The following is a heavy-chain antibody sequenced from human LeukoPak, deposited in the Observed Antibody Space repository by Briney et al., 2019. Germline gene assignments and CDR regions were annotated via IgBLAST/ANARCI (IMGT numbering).Heavy chain of an antibody. CDR1: GFSFSRYW. V-gene: IGHV3-7*01. Sequence: GGSLRLSCAVSGFSFSRYWMAWVRQAPGKGLEWVASINQDVSRIHYVDSVKGRFTISRDNAKNSLFLQMNSLRVEDTAVYFCAGLKDEVTKFDYWGQGTLVTVSS. D-gene: IGHD2-8*01. CDR3: AGLKDEVTKFDY. CDR2: INQDVSRI. J-gene: IGHJ4*02.